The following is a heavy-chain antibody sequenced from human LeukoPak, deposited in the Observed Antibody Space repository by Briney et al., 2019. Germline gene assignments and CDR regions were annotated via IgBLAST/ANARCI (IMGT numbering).Heavy chain of an antibody. V-gene: IGHV3-33*01. Sequence: GTSLRLSCAASGFTFSNYGIHWLRQAPGKGLEWVAVIWYDGTNKYYADSVKDRFTISRGNSKNTLYLQMNSLRVEDTAVYYCARGRGTGPDYFDYWGQGTLVTVSS. J-gene: IGHJ4*02. D-gene: IGHD3/OR15-3a*01. CDR3: ARGRGTGPDYFDY. CDR2: IWYDGTNK. CDR1: GFTFSNYG.